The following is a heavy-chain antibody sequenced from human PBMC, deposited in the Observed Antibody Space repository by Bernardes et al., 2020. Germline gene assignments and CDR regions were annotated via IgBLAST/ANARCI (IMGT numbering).Heavy chain of an antibody. CDR3: AKQSSSWYYFDY. J-gene: IGHJ4*02. CDR1: GFTFRTSA. V-gene: IGHV3-23*01. Sequence: VGSLRLSCAASGFTFRTSAMSWVRQAPGPGLEWVSAISGSGGNTYYADSVKGRFTISRDNSKNTLYLQMNSLRAEDTAVYYCAKQSSSWYYFDYWGQGTLVTVSS. D-gene: IGHD6-13*01. CDR2: ISGSGGNT.